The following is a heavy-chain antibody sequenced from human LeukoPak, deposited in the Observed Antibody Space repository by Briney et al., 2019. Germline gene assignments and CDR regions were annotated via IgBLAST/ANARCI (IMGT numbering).Heavy chain of an antibody. D-gene: IGHD3-16*01. V-gene: IGHV4-61*02. Sequence: SETLSLTCTVSGGSISSGSYYWSWIRQPAGKGLEWIGRIYTSGSTNYNPSLKSRVTISVDTSKNQFSLKLSSVTAADTAAYYCARETSQKGAHYMDVWGKGTTITISS. CDR1: GGSISSGSYY. J-gene: IGHJ6*03. CDR3: ARETSQKGAHYMDV. CDR2: IYTSGST.